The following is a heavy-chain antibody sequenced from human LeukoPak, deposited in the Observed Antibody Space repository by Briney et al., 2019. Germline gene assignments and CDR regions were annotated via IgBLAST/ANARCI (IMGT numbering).Heavy chain of an antibody. D-gene: IGHD6-6*01. Sequence: SETLSLTCAVYGGSFSGYYWSWIRQPPGKGLEWIGEINHSGSTNYNPSLKSRVTISVDTSKNQFSLKLSSVTAADTAVYYCARSMHSSSSRWSSYYYGMDVWGQGTTVTASS. CDR3: ARSMHSSSSRWSSYYYGMDV. V-gene: IGHV4-34*01. J-gene: IGHJ6*02. CDR2: INHSGST. CDR1: GGSFSGYY.